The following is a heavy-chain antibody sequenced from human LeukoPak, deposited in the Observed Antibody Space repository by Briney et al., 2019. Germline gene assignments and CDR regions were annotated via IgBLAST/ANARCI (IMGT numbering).Heavy chain of an antibody. CDR2: IIPILGIA. CDR3: ARVLSSGWYNWFDP. J-gene: IGHJ5*02. D-gene: IGHD6-19*01. CDR1: GGTFSSYA. Sequence: SVKVSCKASGGTFSSYAISWVRQAPGQGLEWMGRIIPILGIANYAQKFQGRVTITADKSTSTAYMELSSLRSEDTAVYYCARVLSSGWYNWFDPWGQGTLVTISS. V-gene: IGHV1-69*04.